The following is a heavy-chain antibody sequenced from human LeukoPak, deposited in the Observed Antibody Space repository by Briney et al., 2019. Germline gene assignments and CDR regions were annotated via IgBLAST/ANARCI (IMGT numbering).Heavy chain of an antibody. CDR1: GFTFSSYS. Sequence: PGGSLRLSCAASGFTFSSYSMNWVRQAPGKGLEWVSYISSSSSTIYYADSVKGRFTISRDNAKNSLYLQMNSLRAEDTAVYYCARGSWTYYGSGSFWFDPWGQGTLVTVSS. J-gene: IGHJ5*02. D-gene: IGHD3-10*01. V-gene: IGHV3-48*01. CDR3: ARGSWTYYGSGSFWFDP. CDR2: ISSSSSTI.